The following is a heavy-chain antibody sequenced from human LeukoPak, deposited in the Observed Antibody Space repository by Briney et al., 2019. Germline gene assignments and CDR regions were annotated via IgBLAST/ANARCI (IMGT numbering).Heavy chain of an antibody. CDR1: GFTFSSYW. CDR2: IKQDGSEK. CDR3: ARETSYSSSWYGAFDI. J-gene: IGHJ3*02. Sequence: GGSLRLPCAASGFTFSSYWMSWVRQAPGKGLEWVANIKQDGSEKYYVDSVKGRFTISRDNAKNSLYLQMNSLRAEDTAVYYCARETSYSSSWYGAFDIWGQGTMVTVSS. V-gene: IGHV3-7*01. D-gene: IGHD6-13*01.